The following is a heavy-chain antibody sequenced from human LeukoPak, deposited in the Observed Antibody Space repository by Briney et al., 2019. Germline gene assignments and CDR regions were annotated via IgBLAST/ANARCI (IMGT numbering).Heavy chain of an antibody. CDR1: GFTFSSYA. D-gene: IGHD2-2*01. CDR2: ISYDGSNK. Sequence: PGRSLRLSCAASGFTFSSYAMHWVRQAPGKGLEWVAVISYDGSNKYYADSVKGRFTISRDNSQNTVFLQMNSLRVDDTAVYYCAKASSETNFDQWGQGTLVTVSS. CDR3: AKASSETNFDQ. V-gene: IGHV3-30*14. J-gene: IGHJ4*02.